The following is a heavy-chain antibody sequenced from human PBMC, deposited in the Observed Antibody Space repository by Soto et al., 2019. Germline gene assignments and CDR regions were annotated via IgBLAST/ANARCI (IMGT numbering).Heavy chain of an antibody. V-gene: IGHV4-31*03. J-gene: IGHJ4*01. Sequence: QVQLQESGPGLVKPSQTLSLTCTVSGGSISSGGYYWSWIRQHPGKGLEGIGYIYYSGSTYYNPSLKSRVTISVDTYKNQFSLKLSSVTAADTAVYYCARAVDTAMVFDYWGHGTLVTVSS. CDR2: IYYSGST. CDR3: ARAVDTAMVFDY. D-gene: IGHD5-18*01. CDR1: GGSISSGGYY.